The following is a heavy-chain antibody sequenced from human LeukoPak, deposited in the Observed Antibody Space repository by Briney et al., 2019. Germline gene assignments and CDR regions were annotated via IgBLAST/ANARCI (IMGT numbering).Heavy chain of an antibody. D-gene: IGHD3-10*01. V-gene: IGHV3-48*03. CDR1: GFTFSSYE. J-gene: IGHJ6*03. CDR2: ISSSGSTI. CDR3: ARVLSGRGSLYDYYYMDV. Sequence: GGSLRLSCAASGFTFSSYEMNWVRQAPGKGLEWVSYISSSGSTIYYADSAKGRFTISRDNAKNSLYLQMNSLGAEDTAVYYCARVLSGRGSLYDYYYMDVWGKGTTVTISS.